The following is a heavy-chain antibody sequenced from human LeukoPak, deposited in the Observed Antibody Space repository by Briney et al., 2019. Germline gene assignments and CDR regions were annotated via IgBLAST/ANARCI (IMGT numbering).Heavy chain of an antibody. Sequence: PSETLSLTCTVSGGSVSTSDYYWGWGRQSPGKGLEWVGYVFYTGKTNYNPSRRGRATISIDTSKNQFSLKLPYVTAADSAVYYCARVFDSWGQGTLVTVSS. CDR3: ARVFDS. V-gene: IGHV4-39*07. CDR1: GGSVSTSDYY. J-gene: IGHJ4*02. CDR2: VFYTGKT.